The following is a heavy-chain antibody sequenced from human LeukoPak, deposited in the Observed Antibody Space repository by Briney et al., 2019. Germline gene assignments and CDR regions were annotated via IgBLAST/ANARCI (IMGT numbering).Heavy chain of an antibody. CDR1: GGSISSGSYY. Sequence: ASETLSLTCTVSGGSISSGSYYWSWIRQPAGKGLEWIGRIYTSGSTNYNPSLKSRVTISVDTSKNQFSLKLSSVTAADTAVYYCARGGSYRYIDYWGQGTLVTVSS. V-gene: IGHV4-61*02. CDR3: ARGGSYRYIDY. CDR2: IYTSGST. D-gene: IGHD3-16*02. J-gene: IGHJ4*02.